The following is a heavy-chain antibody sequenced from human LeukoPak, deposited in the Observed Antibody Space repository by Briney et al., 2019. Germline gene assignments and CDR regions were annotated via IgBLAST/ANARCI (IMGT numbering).Heavy chain of an antibody. CDR2: ISGSSSTI. CDR1: GFTFSAYS. J-gene: IGHJ4*02. Sequence: GGSLRLSCAASGFTFSAYSMNWVRQAPGKGLEWVSYISGSSSTIYYADSVKGRFTISRDNAKNSLYLQMNSLRAEDTAVYYCARDASYYGSGSYYDYWGQGTLVTVSS. D-gene: IGHD3-10*01. V-gene: IGHV3-48*04. CDR3: ARDASYYGSGSYYDY.